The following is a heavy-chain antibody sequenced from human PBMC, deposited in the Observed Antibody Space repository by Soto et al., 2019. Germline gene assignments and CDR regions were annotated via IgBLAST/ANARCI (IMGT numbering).Heavy chain of an antibody. V-gene: IGHV4-34*01. CDR1: GGSFSGFY. J-gene: IGHJ5*01. CDR3: ARDRDNWNYVDKSRFDS. Sequence: PSETLSLTCAVYGGSFSGFYWSWIRQPPGKGLEWIGEINHSGGTNYNPSLKSRVTISVDTSKNQFSLKLSSVTAADTAVYYCARDRDNWNYVDKSRFDSWGRGILVTVSS. CDR2: INHSGGT. D-gene: IGHD1-7*01.